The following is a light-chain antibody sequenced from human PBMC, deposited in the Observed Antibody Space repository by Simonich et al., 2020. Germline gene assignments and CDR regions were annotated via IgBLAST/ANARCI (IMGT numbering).Light chain of an antibody. Sequence: DIVMTQSPDSLAMSLGERATINCKSSQGVLYSSNNKNYLAWYQQKPGQPPKLLIYWASTRESGVPDRFSGSGSGTDFTLTISSLQAEDVAVYYCQQYYSTPHTFGQGTKLEIK. J-gene: IGKJ2*01. CDR1: QGVLYSSNNKNY. CDR3: QQYYSTPHT. V-gene: IGKV4-1*01. CDR2: WAS.